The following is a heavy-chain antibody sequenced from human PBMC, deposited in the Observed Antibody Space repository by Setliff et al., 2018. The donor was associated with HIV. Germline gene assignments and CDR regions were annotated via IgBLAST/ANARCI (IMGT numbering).Heavy chain of an antibody. D-gene: IGHD3-3*01. CDR1: GGSISSYY. CDR3: ARGYYNSWSGSKSYCFEY. V-gene: IGHV4-59*01. J-gene: IGHJ4*02. CDR2: IYYSGST. Sequence: PSETLSLTCTVAGGSISSYYWSWIRQPPAKGLEWIGYIYYSGSTNYNPSLKSRVTISVVTSKNQFSLKLSSVTAADTAVYYCARGYYNSWSGSKSYCFEYWGRGTLVTVSS.